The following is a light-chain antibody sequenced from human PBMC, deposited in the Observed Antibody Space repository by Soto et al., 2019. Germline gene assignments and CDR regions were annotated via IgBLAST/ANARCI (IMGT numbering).Light chain of an antibody. Sequence: DIQMTQSPSTLSTSVGDRVTITCRASQSISSWLAWYQQKPGKAPKLLIYKAPSLESGVPSRFSGSGTGTEFPLSISSLQPDDSATYYWQQYSSYPYTFGQGTKLEIK. CDR3: QQYSSYPYT. V-gene: IGKV1-5*03. CDR1: QSISSW. CDR2: KAP. J-gene: IGKJ2*01.